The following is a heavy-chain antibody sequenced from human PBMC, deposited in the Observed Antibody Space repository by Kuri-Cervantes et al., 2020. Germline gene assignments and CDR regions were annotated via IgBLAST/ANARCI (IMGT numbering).Heavy chain of an antibody. CDR3: AKSGYLRYYYYGMDV. J-gene: IGHJ6*02. V-gene: IGHV3-9*01. Sequence: GGSLRLSCAASGFTFSSYGMHWVRQAPGKGLEWVSGISWNSGSIGYADSVKGRFTISRDNAKNSLYLQMNSLRAEDTALYYCAKSGYLRYYYYGMDVWGQGTTVTVSS. CDR1: GFTFSSYG. D-gene: IGHD5-12*01. CDR2: ISWNSGSI.